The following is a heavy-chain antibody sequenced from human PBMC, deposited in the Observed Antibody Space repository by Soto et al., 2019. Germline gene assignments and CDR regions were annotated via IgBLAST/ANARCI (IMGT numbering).Heavy chain of an antibody. CDR2: IYYSGST. V-gene: IGHV4-59*01. J-gene: IGHJ5*02. D-gene: IGHD2-2*01. CDR1: GGSISSYY. Sequence: SETLSLTCTVSGGSISSYYWSWIRQPPGKGLEWIGYIYYSGSTNYNPSLKSRVTISVDTSKNQFSLKLSSVTAADTAVYYCARDGCISTRCSGGGNWFDPWGQGTLVTVSS. CDR3: ARDGCISTRCSGGGNWFDP.